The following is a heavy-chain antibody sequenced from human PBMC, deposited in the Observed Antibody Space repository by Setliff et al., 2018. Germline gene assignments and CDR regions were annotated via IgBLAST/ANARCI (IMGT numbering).Heavy chain of an antibody. Sequence: SETLSLTCTLSGGSLTQRYWSWIRQAPGKGLEWVGYVYYTGTTNYSPSLKGRVIISVDASKNRLSLQLNSVTPADTAVYYCARDRSAYNYGLDVWGQGTTVTVSS. V-gene: IGHV4-59*11. CDR3: ARDRSAYNYGLDV. CDR1: GGSLTQRY. CDR2: VYYTGTT. J-gene: IGHJ6*02.